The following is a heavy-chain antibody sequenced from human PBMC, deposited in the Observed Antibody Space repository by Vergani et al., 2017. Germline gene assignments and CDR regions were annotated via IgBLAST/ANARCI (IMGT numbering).Heavy chain of an antibody. CDR2: ISGPGLST. CDR1: GFTFSNSA. D-gene: IGHD1-26*01. Sequence: EVHLLESGGGLVQSGGSLRLSCAASGFTFSNSAVSWVRQAPGRGLAWVSSISGPGLSTYYADSVKGRFSISRDNSKNTLYLQMNSLRAEDTAVYYCAEAYLETYSGSWPNYYYYGMDVWGQGTTVTVSS. CDR3: AEAYLETYSGSWPNYYYYGMDV. J-gene: IGHJ6*02. V-gene: IGHV3-23*01.